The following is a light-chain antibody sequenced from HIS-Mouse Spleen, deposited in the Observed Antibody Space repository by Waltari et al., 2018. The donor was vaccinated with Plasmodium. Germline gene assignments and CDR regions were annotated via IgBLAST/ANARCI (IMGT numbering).Light chain of an antibody. J-gene: IGLJ3*02. Sequence: SYELTQPPSVSVSPGQTARITCSGDALPKKYAYWYQQKSGQAPVLVIYEGSKRPSGSPGRFSGSSSGTMATLTISGDQVEDEADYYCYSTDSSGNHRVFGGGTKLTVL. V-gene: IGLV3-10*01. CDR2: EGS. CDR1: ALPKKY. CDR3: YSTDSSGNHRV.